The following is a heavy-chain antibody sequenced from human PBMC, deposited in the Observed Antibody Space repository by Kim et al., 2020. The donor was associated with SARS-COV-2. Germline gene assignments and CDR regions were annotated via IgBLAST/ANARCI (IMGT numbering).Heavy chain of an antibody. D-gene: IGHD6-13*01. Sequence: NPSLKSRVTISVDPSKNQFSLKLSSVTAADTAVYYCAGDRGSSWGGAFDYWGQGTLVTVSS. V-gene: IGHV4-31*02. CDR3: AGDRGSSWGGAFDY. J-gene: IGHJ4*02.